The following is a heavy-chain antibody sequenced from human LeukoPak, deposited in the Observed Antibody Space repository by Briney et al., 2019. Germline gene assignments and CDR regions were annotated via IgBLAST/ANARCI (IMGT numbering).Heavy chain of an antibody. Sequence: ASVKVFCKASGYTFTGYYMHWVRQAPGQGLEWMGWINPNSGGTNYAQKFQGRVTMTRDTSISTAYMELSRLRSDDTAVYYCARPLYSNYGYFQHWGQGTLVTVSS. CDR2: INPNSGGT. CDR3: ARPLYSNYGYFQH. CDR1: GYTFTGYY. J-gene: IGHJ1*01. D-gene: IGHD4-11*01. V-gene: IGHV1-2*02.